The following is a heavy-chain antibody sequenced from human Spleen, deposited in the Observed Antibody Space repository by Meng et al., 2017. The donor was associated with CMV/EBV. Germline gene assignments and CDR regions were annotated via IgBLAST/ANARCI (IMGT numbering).Heavy chain of an antibody. V-gene: IGHV1-2*02. CDR2: INPSSGAT. Sequence: ASVKVSCKASGYTFTTYGVSWVRQAPGQGLEWMGWINPSSGATKYAQKFQDRVTMARDTSISTAYMELKSLRSDDTAVYYCARKLCSSTSCYGMDVWGQGTTVTVSS. D-gene: IGHD2-2*01. CDR1: GYTFTTYG. CDR3: ARKLCSSTSCYGMDV. J-gene: IGHJ6*02.